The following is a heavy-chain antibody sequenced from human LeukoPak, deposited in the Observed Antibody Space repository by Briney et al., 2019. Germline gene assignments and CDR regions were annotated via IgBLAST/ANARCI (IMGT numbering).Heavy chain of an antibody. J-gene: IGHJ4*02. Sequence: GGSLRLSCEASGFTLNSYIMHWVRQAPGTGLEWVALISFDGRDKQYADSVKGRFTISKDNSKNTLYLQMNSLSGDDPSMYFCARAYGGLIDYWGQGTLVTDCS. D-gene: IGHD3-16*01. CDR3: ARAYGGLIDY. CDR1: GFTLNSYI. V-gene: IGHV3-30*04. CDR2: ISFDGRDK.